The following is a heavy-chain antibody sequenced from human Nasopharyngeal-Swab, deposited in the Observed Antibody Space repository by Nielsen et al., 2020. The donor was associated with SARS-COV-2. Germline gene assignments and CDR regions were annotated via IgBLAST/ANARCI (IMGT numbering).Heavy chain of an antibody. CDR1: GGSVSSSNW. V-gene: IGHV4-4*02. CDR2: IYQSGNT. CDR3: ARGVPITLVGVVSSGGNQFDP. Sequence: SQTLSLTCAVSGGSVSSSNWWSWVRQPTRKGLGWIGEIYQSGNTNDNPSLKSRVTISVDKSKNQFSLKLSSVTAADTAVYYCARGVPITLVGVVSSGGNQFDPWGQGTLVTVSS. D-gene: IGHD3-3*01. J-gene: IGHJ5*02.